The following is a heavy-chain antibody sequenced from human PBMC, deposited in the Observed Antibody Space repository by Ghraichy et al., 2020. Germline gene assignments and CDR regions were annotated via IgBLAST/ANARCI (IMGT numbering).Heavy chain of an antibody. CDR2: IDWDDDK. CDR3: ARTMYYYDSSGYYDGDAFDI. CDR1: GFSLSTSGMC. Sequence: QTLSLTCTFSGFSLSTSGMCVSWIRQPPGKALEWLARIDWDDDKYYSTSLKTRLTISKDTSKNQVVLTMTNMDPVDTATYYCARTMYYYDSSGYYDGDAFDIWGQGTMVTVSS. J-gene: IGHJ3*02. D-gene: IGHD3-22*01. V-gene: IGHV2-70*11.